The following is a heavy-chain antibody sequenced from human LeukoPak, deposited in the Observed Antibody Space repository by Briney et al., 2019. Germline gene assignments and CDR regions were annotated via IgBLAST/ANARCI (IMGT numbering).Heavy chain of an antibody. CDR2: INHGGST. V-gene: IGHV4-34*01. CDR3: ARLRRITAAGGYYSGMDV. J-gene: IGHJ6*02. CDR1: GGSFADYY. D-gene: IGHD6-13*01. Sequence: PSETLSLTCAVYGGSFADYYWTWIRQPPGKGLGWLGEINHGGSTNYNPSLKSRVTISVDTSKNQFSLILRSVTAADTAVYYCARLRRITAAGGYYSGMDVWGQGTTVTVSS.